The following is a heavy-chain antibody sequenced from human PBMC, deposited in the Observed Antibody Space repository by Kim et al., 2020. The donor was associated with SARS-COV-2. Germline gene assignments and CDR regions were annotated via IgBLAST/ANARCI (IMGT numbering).Heavy chain of an antibody. CDR1: GFTFSGST. D-gene: IGHD6-13*01. Sequence: GGSLRLSCAASGFTFSGSTMHWVRQAPGKGLEWVCRISSKPNNYSTAYAASGRGSISIARDNSTNTSYLQISSPKTEDTAVYYCTRVNPIADGWDEAFD. J-gene: IGHJ3*02. V-gene: IGHV3-73*01. CDR2: ISSKPNNYST. CDR3: TRVNPIADGWDEAFD.